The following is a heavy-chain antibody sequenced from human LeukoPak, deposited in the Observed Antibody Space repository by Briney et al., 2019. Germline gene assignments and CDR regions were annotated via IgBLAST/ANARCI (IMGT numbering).Heavy chain of an antibody. J-gene: IGHJ4*02. CDR1: GGSFSGYY. CDR3: ARTKGSRYDSSGYYNY. V-gene: IGHV4-34*01. CDR2: INHSGST. D-gene: IGHD3-22*01. Sequence: SETLSLTCAVYGGSFSGYYWSWIRQPPGKGLEWIGEINHSGSTNYNPSLKSRVTISVDTSKNQFSLKLSSVTAADTAVYYCARTKGSRYDSSGYYNYWGQGTLVTVSS.